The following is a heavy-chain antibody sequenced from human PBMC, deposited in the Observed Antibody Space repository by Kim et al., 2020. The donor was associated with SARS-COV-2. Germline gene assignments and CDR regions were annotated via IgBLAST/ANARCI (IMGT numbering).Heavy chain of an antibody. J-gene: IGHJ4*02. CDR3: ARDSKDSSRFGLGYLDY. D-gene: IGHD6-13*01. V-gene: IGHV3-33*05. CDR1: GFTFSRSG. CDR2: IPYDGSNK. Sequence: GGSLRLSCAASGFTFSRSGMHWVRQAPGKGLEWVAIIPYDGSNKYYADSVKGRFTISRDNSKNTQYLEMNSLRAEDTAVYYCARDSKDSSRFGLGYLDYWGQGTLVIVSS.